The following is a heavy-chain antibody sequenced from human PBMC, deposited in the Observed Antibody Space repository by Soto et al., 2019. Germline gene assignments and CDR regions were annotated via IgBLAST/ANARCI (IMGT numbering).Heavy chain of an antibody. CDR2: ISGSGGST. CDR1: GFTFSSYA. V-gene: IGHV3-23*01. CDR3: AKSPKQLVLFYYYMDV. D-gene: IGHD6-6*01. Sequence: GGSLRLSCAASGFTFSSYAMSWVRQAPGKGLEWVSAISGSGGSTYYADSVKGRFTISRDNSKNTLYLQMNSLRAEDTAVYYCAKSPKQLVLFYYYMDVWGKGTTVTVSS. J-gene: IGHJ6*03.